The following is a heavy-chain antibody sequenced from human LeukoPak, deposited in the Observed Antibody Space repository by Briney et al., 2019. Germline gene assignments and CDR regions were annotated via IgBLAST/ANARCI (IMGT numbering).Heavy chain of an antibody. Sequence: GESLKISCKGSGFVFTNYWIGWVRQMPGKGLEWMGIIYGRDSDARYSPSLQGQVTISVDKSISTAYLQWSSLKASDTAIYYCSIAADGTSWFDPWGQGTLVTVSP. CDR3: SIAADGTSWFDP. D-gene: IGHD6-13*01. J-gene: IGHJ5*02. V-gene: IGHV5-51*01. CDR1: GFVFTNYW. CDR2: IYGRDSDA.